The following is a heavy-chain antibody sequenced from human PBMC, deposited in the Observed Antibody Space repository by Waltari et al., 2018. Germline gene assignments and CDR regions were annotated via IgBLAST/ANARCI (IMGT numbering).Heavy chain of an antibody. V-gene: IGHV4-34*01. Sequence: QVQLQQWGAGLLKPSETLSLTCAVYGGSFRGYYWSWIRQPPGKGLEWIGEINHSGSTNYNPSLKSRVTISVDTSKNQFSLKLSSVTAADTAVYYCARERLRFLEWLPYPYFDYWGQGTLVTVSS. J-gene: IGHJ4*02. CDR1: GGSFRGYY. CDR3: ARERLRFLEWLPYPYFDY. D-gene: IGHD3-3*01. CDR2: INHSGST.